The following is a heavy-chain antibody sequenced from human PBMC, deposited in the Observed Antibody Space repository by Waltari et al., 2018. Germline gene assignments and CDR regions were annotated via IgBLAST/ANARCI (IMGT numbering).Heavy chain of an antibody. V-gene: IGHV4-59*01. Sequence: QVQLQESGPGLVKPSETLSLTCTVSGDSLRGFYWSWIRQSPGKGLEGIGFIYSGGTTYYNPSLKSRATISVDTSKNQFALEISSVTAADTAVYYCARGGYGRFYFDYWGQGTLVTVSS. CDR1: GDSLRGFY. CDR3: ARGGYGRFYFDY. J-gene: IGHJ4*02. CDR2: IYSGGTT. D-gene: IGHD5-18*01.